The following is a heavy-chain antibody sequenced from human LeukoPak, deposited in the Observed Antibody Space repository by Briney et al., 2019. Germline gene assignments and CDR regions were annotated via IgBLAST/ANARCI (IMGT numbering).Heavy chain of an antibody. J-gene: IGHJ4*02. D-gene: IGHD6-19*01. CDR3: ARDSAWLVN. CDR2: INVGNGNT. V-gene: IGHV1-3*01. CDR1: GYTFTTYG. Sequence: ASVKVSCTASGYTFTTYGIHWVRQAPGQRLEWVGWINVGNGNTKYSEKFQGRVTITRDTSASTAYMELNSLRSEDTAVYYCARDSAWLVNWGQGTLVTVSS.